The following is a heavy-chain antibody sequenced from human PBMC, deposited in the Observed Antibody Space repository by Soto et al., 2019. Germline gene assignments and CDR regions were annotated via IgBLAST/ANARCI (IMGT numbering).Heavy chain of an antibody. CDR2: FSSGGGGT. J-gene: IGHJ4*02. V-gene: IGHV3-23*01. D-gene: IGHD2-15*01. CDR1: GFTVSNYA. CDR3: TKANRYCSGANCFTFDY. Sequence: GPLRLSCTAPGFTVSNYALSWVRQAPGKGLEWVSTFSSGGGGTYYADSVKGRFTISRDNSKNTLSLQMNSLRAEDTAVYYCTKANRYCSGANCFTFDYWGLGTLVTVSS.